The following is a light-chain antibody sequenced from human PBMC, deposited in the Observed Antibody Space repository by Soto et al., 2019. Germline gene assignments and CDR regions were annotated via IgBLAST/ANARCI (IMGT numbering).Light chain of an antibody. J-gene: IGLJ2*01. CDR3: AAWDDRLSGLV. CDR1: NSNIGSNY. V-gene: IGLV1-47*01. CDR2: RNN. Sequence: QSVLTQPPSASGTPGQRVTISCSGTNSNIGSNYVYWYQQVPGTAPKLLIYRNNQRPLGVPDRFSGSKSGTSASLAISGLRSEDEAYYYCAAWDDRLSGLVFGRGTKVTVL.